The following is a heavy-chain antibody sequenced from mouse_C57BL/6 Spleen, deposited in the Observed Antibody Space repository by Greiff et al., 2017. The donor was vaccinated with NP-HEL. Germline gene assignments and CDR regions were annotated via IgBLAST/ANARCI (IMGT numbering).Heavy chain of an antibody. D-gene: IGHD1-1*01. V-gene: IGHV5-9*01. CDR2: ISGGGGNT. CDR1: GFTFSSYT. CDR3: ARPGTTVVATDWYFDV. Sequence: EVKLQESGGGLVKPGGSLKLSCAASGFTFSSYTMSWVRQTPEKRLEWVATISGGGGNTYYPDSVKGRFTISRDNAKNTLYLQMSSLRSEDTALYYCARPGTTVVATDWYFDVWGTGTTVTVSS. J-gene: IGHJ1*03.